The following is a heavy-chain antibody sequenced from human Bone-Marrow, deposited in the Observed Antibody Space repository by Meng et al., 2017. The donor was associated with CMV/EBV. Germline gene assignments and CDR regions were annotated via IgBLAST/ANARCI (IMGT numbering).Heavy chain of an antibody. CDR2: ISSVSTYI. Sequence: GESLKISCAASGFTFSDHFMSWIRQPPGKGLEWVADISSVSTYIYYAQSLKGRFTISRDNANNLVYLQLTSLRVDDTAVYYCARRRDYSRNAMFDHWGQGTLVTVSS. CDR3: ARRRDYSRNAMFDH. D-gene: IGHD4-23*01. V-gene: IGHV3-11*04. CDR1: GFTFSDHF. J-gene: IGHJ4*02.